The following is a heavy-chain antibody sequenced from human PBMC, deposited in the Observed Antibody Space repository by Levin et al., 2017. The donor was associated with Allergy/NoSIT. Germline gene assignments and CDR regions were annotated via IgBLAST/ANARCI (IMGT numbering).Heavy chain of an antibody. CDR2: IYWNDDR. J-gene: IGHJ6*02. V-gene: IGHV2-5*01. CDR3: AHTRMRGYGMDV. D-gene: IGHD3-10*01. Sequence: SGPTLVKPTQTLTLTCTFSGFSLSTSGVGVGWIRQPAGKALEWLALIYWNDDRRYNPSLKSRLTITKDTSKNQVVLTMTNMDPVDTATYYCAHTRMRGYGMDVWGQGTTVTVSS. CDR1: GFSLSTSGVG.